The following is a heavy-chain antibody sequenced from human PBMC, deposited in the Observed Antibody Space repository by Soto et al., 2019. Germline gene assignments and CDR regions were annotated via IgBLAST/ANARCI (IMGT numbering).Heavy chain of an antibody. CDR3: ATRLEEWPQFYY. J-gene: IGHJ4*02. Sequence: SETLSLTCTVSGGSISSGGYYWSWIRQHPGKGLEWIGYIYYSGSTYYNPSLKSRVTISVDTSKNQFSLELSSVTAADTAVYYCATRLEEWPQFYYWGQGTLVTVS. D-gene: IGHD3-10*02. CDR2: IYYSGST. CDR1: GGSISSGGYY. V-gene: IGHV4-31*03.